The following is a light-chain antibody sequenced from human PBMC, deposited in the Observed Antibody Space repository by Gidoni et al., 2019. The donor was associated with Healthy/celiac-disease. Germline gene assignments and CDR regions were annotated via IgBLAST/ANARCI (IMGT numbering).Light chain of an antibody. V-gene: IGLV1-51*02. CDR3: GTWDSSLSAGV. J-gene: IGLJ2*01. CDR2: ENN. Sequence: PGQKVTISCSGSSSNIGNNYVSWYQQLPGTAPKLLIYENNKRPSGIPDRFSGSKSGTSATLGITGLQTGDEADYYCGTWDSSLSAGVFGGGTKLTVL. CDR1: SSNIGNNY.